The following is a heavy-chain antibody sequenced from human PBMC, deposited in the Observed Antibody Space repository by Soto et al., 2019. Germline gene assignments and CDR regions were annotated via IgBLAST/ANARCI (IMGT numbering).Heavy chain of an antibody. CDR1: GGSFSGYY. CDR3: ARDGIVATWFDS. CDR2: INHSGST. Sequence: SETLSLTCAVYGGSFSGYYWSWIRQPPGKGLEWIGEINHSGSTNYNPSLKSRVTISVDTSKNQFSLKLSSVTAADTAVYYCARDGIVATWFDSWGQGTLFTVSS. V-gene: IGHV4-34*01. D-gene: IGHD5-12*01. J-gene: IGHJ5*01.